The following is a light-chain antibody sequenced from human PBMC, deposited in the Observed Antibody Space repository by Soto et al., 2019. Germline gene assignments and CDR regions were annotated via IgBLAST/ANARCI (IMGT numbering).Light chain of an antibody. CDR3: QQYRFYWT. Sequence: DLQMTQSPSTVSASVGDRVTITCRASQSISRSLAWYQQKPGKAPNLLIYEASKLQSGVPSRFSGSESGTDFTLTISSLQPDDFASYYCQQYRFYWTFGQGTKVEIK. CDR2: EAS. CDR1: QSISRS. V-gene: IGKV1-5*03. J-gene: IGKJ1*01.